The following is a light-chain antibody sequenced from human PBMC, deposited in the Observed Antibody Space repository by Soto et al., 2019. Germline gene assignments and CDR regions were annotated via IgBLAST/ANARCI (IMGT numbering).Light chain of an antibody. CDR3: QQYDDLYT. Sequence: DIEMTQSPSSLSASIGDRVTITCQASQDITDDLNWYQQKTGKAPKLLVYDASNLKTGVTSRFSGSRYGTDFTLTISSLQPEDIATYYCQQYDDLYTFGQGTKLEIK. CDR2: DAS. J-gene: IGKJ2*01. CDR1: QDITDD. V-gene: IGKV1-33*01.